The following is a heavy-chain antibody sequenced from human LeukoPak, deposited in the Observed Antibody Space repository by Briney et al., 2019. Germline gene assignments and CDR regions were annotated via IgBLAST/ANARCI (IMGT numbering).Heavy chain of an antibody. CDR1: GYSFTSYW. D-gene: IGHD2-2*01. CDR3: ARDRSTTNYYYGMDV. V-gene: IGHV5-51*01. J-gene: IGHJ6*02. CDR2: IYPGDSDT. Sequence: GESLKISCKGSGYSFTSYWIGWVRQMPGKGLEWRGIIYPGDSDTRYSPSFQGQVTISADKSISTAYLQWSSLKASDTAMYYCARDRSTTNYYYGMDVWGQGTTVTVSS.